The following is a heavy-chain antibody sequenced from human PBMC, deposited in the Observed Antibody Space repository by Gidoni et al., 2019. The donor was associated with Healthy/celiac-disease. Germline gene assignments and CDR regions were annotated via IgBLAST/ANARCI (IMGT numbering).Heavy chain of an antibody. Sequence: EVQLVEAGGGLVKPGGSLRLAGAASGFTFSSRSMNWVRQAPGKGLGWGSSLSSSSSYIYYAASVKGRFTISRDNAKNSLYLQMTSLRAEDTAVYYCARDPYSSSSIYYYYYGMDVWGQGTTVTVSS. D-gene: IGHD6-6*01. CDR2: LSSSSSYI. CDR3: ARDPYSSSSIYYYYYGMDV. CDR1: GFTFSSRS. V-gene: IGHV3-21*01. J-gene: IGHJ6*02.